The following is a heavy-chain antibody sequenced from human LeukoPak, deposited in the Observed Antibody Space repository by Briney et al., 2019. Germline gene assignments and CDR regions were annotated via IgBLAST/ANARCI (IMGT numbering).Heavy chain of an antibody. J-gene: IGHJ1*01. Sequence: PGGFLRLSCAASGFTFSTYWMHWVRQAAGKGLVWVSRIKSDGGTNYADSVKGRFTISRDNAKKTVSLQMNSLRPEDTGVYYCARAPSEIGGYYPEYFRHWGQGTLVTVSS. CDR1: GFTFSTYW. CDR2: IKSDGGT. D-gene: IGHD3-22*01. V-gene: IGHV3-74*01. CDR3: ARAPSEIGGYYPEYFRH.